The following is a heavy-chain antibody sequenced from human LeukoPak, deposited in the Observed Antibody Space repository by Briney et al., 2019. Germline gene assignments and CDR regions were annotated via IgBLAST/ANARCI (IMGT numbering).Heavy chain of an antibody. CDR1: GFTFSGSW. D-gene: IGHD6-13*01. V-gene: IGHV3-74*01. CDR3: ARGYGSSWFYFDY. Sequence: GGSLRLSCAASGFTFSGSWMHWVRRAPGKGLVWVSRISADGSSFSYADSVKGRFTISRDNAKNTLYLQINSLRAEDTAVYHCARGYGSSWFYFDYWGQGTPITVSS. CDR2: ISADGSSF. J-gene: IGHJ4*02.